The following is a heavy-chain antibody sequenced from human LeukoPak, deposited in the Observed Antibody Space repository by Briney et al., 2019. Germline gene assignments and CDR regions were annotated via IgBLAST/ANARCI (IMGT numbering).Heavy chain of an antibody. Sequence: SETLSLTCAVYGGSSRGYYWNWLSIRQSPGKGLEWIGEINHSGSTNYNPSLKSRVTISVDTSKNQFSLKPSSVTAADTAVYYCAREWDYDGDYWGQGTLVTVSS. CDR3: AREWDYDGDY. V-gene: IGHV4-34*01. CDR2: INHSGST. J-gene: IGHJ4*02. D-gene: IGHD3-22*01. CDR1: GGSSRGYY.